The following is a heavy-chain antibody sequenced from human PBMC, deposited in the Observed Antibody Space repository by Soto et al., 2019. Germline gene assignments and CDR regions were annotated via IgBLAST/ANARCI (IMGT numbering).Heavy chain of an antibody. CDR2: ISVYNGNT. J-gene: IGHJ6*02. V-gene: IGHV1-18*01. Sequence: QVQLVQSGAEVKKPGASVKVSCKASGYTFTSYGISWVRQAPGQGLEWMGWISVYNGNTNYAQKLQGRVTMTTDTSTSTAHMELRSLSSDDTAVYYCARDPGVHSSSRSGTHYYYGMDVWGQGTTVTVSS. CDR3: ARDPGVHSSSRSGTHYYYGMDV. D-gene: IGHD6-13*01. CDR1: GYTFTSYG.